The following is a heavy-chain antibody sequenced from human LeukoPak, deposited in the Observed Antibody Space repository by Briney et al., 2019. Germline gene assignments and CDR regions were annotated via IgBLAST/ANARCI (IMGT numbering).Heavy chain of an antibody. J-gene: IGHJ4*02. V-gene: IGHV3-7*01. CDR2: IKQDGSEK. CDR3: ARALGRYYYDSSGYYYFDY. CDR1: GLTFSSYW. Sequence: GGSLRLSCAVSGLTFSSYWMSWVRQAPGKGLEWVANIKQDGSEKYYVDSVKGRFTISRDNAKNSLYLQMNSLRAEDTAVYYCARALGRYYYDSSGYYYFDYWGQGTLVTVSS. D-gene: IGHD3-22*01.